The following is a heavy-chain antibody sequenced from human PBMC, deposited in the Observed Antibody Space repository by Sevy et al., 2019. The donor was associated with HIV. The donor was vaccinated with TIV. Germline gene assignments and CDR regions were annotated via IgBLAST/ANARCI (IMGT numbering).Heavy chain of an antibody. D-gene: IGHD3-3*01. CDR1: GYTFTSYG. Sequence: ASVKVSCKASGYTFTSYGISWVRQAPGQGLEWMGWISAYNGNTNYAQKLQGRVTMTTDKSTGTAYMGLGSLRSDDTAVYYCAREGEYYDFWSGYSIDAFDIWGQGTMVTVSS. V-gene: IGHV1-18*01. J-gene: IGHJ3*02. CDR2: ISAYNGNT. CDR3: AREGEYYDFWSGYSIDAFDI.